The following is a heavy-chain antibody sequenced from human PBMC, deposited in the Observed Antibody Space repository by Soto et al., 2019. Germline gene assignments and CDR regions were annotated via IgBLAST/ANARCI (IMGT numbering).Heavy chain of an antibody. CDR3: ARDSEGSSGWYNH. D-gene: IGHD6-19*01. V-gene: IGHV1-2*04. J-gene: IGHJ4*02. CDR2: INPNSGGT. CDR1: GYTFTGYY. Sequence: QVQLVQSGAEVKKPGASVKVSCKASGYTFTGYYMHWVRQAPGQGLEWMGWINPNSGGTNYAQKFQGWITMTRDPSISTAYMELSRLRSDDTAVYYCARDSEGSSGWYNHWGQGTLVTVSS.